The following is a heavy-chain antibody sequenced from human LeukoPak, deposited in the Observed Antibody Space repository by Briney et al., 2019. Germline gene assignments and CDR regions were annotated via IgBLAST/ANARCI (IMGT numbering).Heavy chain of an antibody. CDR3: AKGYDFWSGYYCDY. CDR2: IRYDGSNK. J-gene: IGHJ4*02. V-gene: IGHV3-30*02. D-gene: IGHD3-3*01. Sequence: GGSLRLSCAASGFTFSSYGMHWVRQAPGKGREWVAFIRYDGSNKYYADSVKGRFTISRDNSKNTLYLQMNSLRAEDTAVYYCAKGYDFWSGYYCDYWGQGTLVTVSS. CDR1: GFTFSSYG.